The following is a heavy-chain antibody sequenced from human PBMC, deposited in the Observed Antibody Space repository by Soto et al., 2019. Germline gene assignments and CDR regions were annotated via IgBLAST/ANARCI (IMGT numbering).Heavy chain of an antibody. Sequence: QVQLVESGGGVVQPGRSLRLSCAASRFTFSSYAMHWVRQAPGKGLEWVAVISYDGSNKYYADSVKGRFTISRDNSKNTLYLQMNSLRAEDTAVYYCARDLIVGAMGGFDYWGQGTLVTVSS. CDR3: ARDLIVGAMGGFDY. CDR1: RFTFSSYA. V-gene: IGHV3-30-3*01. J-gene: IGHJ4*02. D-gene: IGHD1-26*01. CDR2: ISYDGSNK.